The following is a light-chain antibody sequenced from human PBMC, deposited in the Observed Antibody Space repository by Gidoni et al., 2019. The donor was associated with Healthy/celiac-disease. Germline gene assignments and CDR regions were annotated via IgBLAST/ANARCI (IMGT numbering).Light chain of an antibody. Sequence: DIVMTQSPDSLAVSLGERATIHCKSSQSVLSSSNNKNYLAWYQQQPGQPPQLLIYWASPRDAGVPDRFSGSASGTDFTLTISGLQDEDVAVYYCQQYYSTLTFGQGTKVEIK. J-gene: IGKJ1*01. CDR1: QSVLSSSNNKNY. CDR3: QQYYSTLT. V-gene: IGKV4-1*01. CDR2: WAS.